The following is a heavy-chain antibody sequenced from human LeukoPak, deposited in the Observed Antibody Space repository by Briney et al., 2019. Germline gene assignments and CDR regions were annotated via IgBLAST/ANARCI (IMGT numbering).Heavy chain of an antibody. CDR3: AGDYNSGSYRFDF. CDR1: GGSMSSYY. CDR2: IYSSGRT. Sequence: SETLPLTCTVSGGSMSSYYWSWIRQPPGKGLEWIGYIYSSGRTTYNPSLKGRVTMSVDTSKNQFYLKLTSVTAADTAVYYCAGDYNSGSYRFDFWGRGSLVTVSS. V-gene: IGHV4-59*13. J-gene: IGHJ4*02. D-gene: IGHD3-10*01.